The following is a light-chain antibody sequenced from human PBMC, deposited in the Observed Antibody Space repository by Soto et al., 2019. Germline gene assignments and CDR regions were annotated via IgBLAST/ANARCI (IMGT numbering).Light chain of an antibody. CDR1: NIGGKS. CDR3: QVWDSNTDHVV. V-gene: IGLV3-21*02. J-gene: IGLJ3*02. Sequence: SYELTQPPSVSVAPGQTAEITCGGNNIGGKSVHWYQQKPGQAPVLVAYDNTDRPSGIPERFSGSNSGNAATLTISRVEAGDEADYYCQVWDSNTDHVVFGGGTQLTVL. CDR2: DNT.